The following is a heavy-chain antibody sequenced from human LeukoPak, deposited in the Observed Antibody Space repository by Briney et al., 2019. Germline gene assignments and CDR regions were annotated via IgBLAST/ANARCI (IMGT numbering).Heavy chain of an antibody. CDR2: IKSKSDGGTT. D-gene: IGHD1-26*01. Sequence: GGSLRLSCAASGFTFSNAWMSWVRQAPGKGLEWVGRIKSKSDGGTTDYAAPVKGRFTLSRDYSKNTLYLQMNSLKTEDTAVYYCTTPLAMGIDYWGQGTLVTVSS. J-gene: IGHJ4*02. CDR3: TTPLAMGIDY. V-gene: IGHV3-15*01. CDR1: GFTFSNAW.